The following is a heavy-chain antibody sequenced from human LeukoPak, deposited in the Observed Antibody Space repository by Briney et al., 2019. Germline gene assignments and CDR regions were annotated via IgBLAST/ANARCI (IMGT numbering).Heavy chain of an antibody. V-gene: IGHV4-34*01. D-gene: IGHD3-10*01. CDR2: INHSGST. CDR1: GGSFSGYY. Sequence: PSETLSLTCAVYGGSFSGYYWSWIRQPPGKGLEWMGEINHSGSTNYNPSLKSRVTISVDTSKNQFSLKLSSVTAADTAVYYCASSYGSGPLDYWGQGTLVTVSS. CDR3: ASSYGSGPLDY. J-gene: IGHJ4*02.